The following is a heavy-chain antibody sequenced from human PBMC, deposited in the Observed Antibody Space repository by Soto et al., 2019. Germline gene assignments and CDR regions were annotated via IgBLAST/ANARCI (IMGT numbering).Heavy chain of an antibody. D-gene: IGHD3-9*01. CDR1: GGSISSGGYY. Sequence: TLSLTCTVSGGSISSGGYYWSWIRQHPGKGLEWIRYIYYSGSTYYNPSLKSRVTISVDTSKNQFSLKLSSVTAADTAVYYCARGTDYDILTGYYAYYFDYWGQGTLVTASS. V-gene: IGHV4-31*03. CDR3: ARGTDYDILTGYYAYYFDY. J-gene: IGHJ4*02. CDR2: IYYSGST.